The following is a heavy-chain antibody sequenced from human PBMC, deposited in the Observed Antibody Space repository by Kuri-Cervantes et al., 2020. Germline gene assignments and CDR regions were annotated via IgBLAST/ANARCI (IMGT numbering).Heavy chain of an antibody. J-gene: IGHJ4*02. D-gene: IGHD4-17*01. Sequence: LRLSCTVSGGSISSGGYYWSWIRQPPGKGLEWIGYIYYSGSTYYNPSLKSRVTISVDTSKNQFSLKLSSVTAADTAVYYCARVYGDYAHDYWGQGTLVTVSS. CDR3: ARVYGDYAHDY. CDR1: GGSISSGGYY. V-gene: IGHV4-30-4*01. CDR2: IYYSGST.